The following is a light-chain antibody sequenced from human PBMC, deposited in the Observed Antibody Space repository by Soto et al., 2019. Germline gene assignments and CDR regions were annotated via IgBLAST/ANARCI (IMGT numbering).Light chain of an antibody. Sequence: DIVLTQSPGTLSSSPGERATLSCRASETIVNNYLAWYQQKPCQAPRLLIYGASSRATGIPDRFSGSESGTDLTLTISRLEPEDFAVYYCQQYDTSPATFGQGTKVDIK. CDR2: GAS. J-gene: IGKJ1*01. V-gene: IGKV3-20*01. CDR1: ETIVNNY. CDR3: QQYDTSPAT.